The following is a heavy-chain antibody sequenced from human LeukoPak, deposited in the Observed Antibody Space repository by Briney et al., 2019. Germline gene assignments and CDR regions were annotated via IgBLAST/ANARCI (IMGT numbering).Heavy chain of an antibody. Sequence: PGGSLRLSCAASGFTFSSYEMNWIRQPPGKGLEWIGGINHSGSTNYNPSLKSRVTISVDTSKNQFSLKLSSVTAADTAVYYCARGLRNYYGSGSYFEPFDYWGQGTLVTVSS. J-gene: IGHJ4*02. CDR2: INHSGST. D-gene: IGHD3-10*01. CDR3: ARGLRNYYGSGSYFEPFDY. CDR1: GFTFSSYE. V-gene: IGHV4-34*01.